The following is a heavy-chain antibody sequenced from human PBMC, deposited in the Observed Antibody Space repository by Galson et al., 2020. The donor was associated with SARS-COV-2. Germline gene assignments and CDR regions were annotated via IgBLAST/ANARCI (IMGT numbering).Heavy chain of an antibody. Sequence: GESLKISCAASGFTFSTYAMHWVRQAPGKGLEWVAVVSYDGTTTYYPDSVKGRFAISRDNSMNTLYLQMNSLRTEDTAVYYCAKEREVRDYYYYGMDVWGQGTTVTVSS. D-gene: IGHD1-26*01. V-gene: IGHV3-30*09. CDR3: AKEREVRDYYYYGMDV. CDR1: GFTFSTYA. J-gene: IGHJ6*02. CDR2: VSYDGTTT.